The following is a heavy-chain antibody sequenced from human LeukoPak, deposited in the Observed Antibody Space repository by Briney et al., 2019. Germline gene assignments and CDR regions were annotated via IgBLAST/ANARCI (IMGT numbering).Heavy chain of an antibody. V-gene: IGHV3-21*01. D-gene: IGHD3-10*01. J-gene: IGHJ4*02. Sequence: GGSLRLSCAASGFTFSSYNMNWVRQAPGKGLEWVSSISSSSSYIYYADSVKGRFTISRDNAKNSLYLQMNSLRAEDTAVYYCACITMVRGVIIWGQGTLVTVSS. CDR2: ISSSSSYI. CDR3: ACITMVRGVII. CDR1: GFTFSSYN.